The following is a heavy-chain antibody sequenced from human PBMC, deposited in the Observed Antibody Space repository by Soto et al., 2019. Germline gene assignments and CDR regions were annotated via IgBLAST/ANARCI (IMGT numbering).Heavy chain of an antibody. D-gene: IGHD6-25*01. J-gene: IGHJ4*02. CDR1: GYTFTGYY. Sequence: QVQLVQSGAEVKKPGASVKVSCKASGYTFTGYYMHWVRQAPGQGLEWMGWINPNSGGTNYAQKFQGWVTRTRDTSISTAYMELSRLRSDDTAVYYCAREVKAAAGIGDLDYWGQGTLVTVSS. CDR2: INPNSGGT. V-gene: IGHV1-2*04. CDR3: AREVKAAAGIGDLDY.